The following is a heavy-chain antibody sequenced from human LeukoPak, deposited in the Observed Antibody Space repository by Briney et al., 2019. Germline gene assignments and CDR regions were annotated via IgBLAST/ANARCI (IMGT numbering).Heavy chain of an antibody. CDR3: ARQTGSGLFILP. J-gene: IGHJ4*02. D-gene: IGHD3/OR15-3a*01. V-gene: IGHV4-39*01. CDR2: IYYSGNT. Sequence: GSLRLSCAASGFTFSNYGMNWVRQPPGKGLEWIGSIYYSGNTYYNASLKSQVSISIDTSKNQFSLRLTSVTAADTAVYYCARQTGSGLFILPGGQGTLVTVSS. CDR1: GFTFSNYGMN.